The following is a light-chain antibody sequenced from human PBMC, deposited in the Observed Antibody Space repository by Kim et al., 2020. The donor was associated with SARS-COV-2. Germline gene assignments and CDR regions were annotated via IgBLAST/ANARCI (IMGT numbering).Light chain of an antibody. Sequence: STGERATLSCRASQSVSNSYLAWYQQKPGQAPRLLMYGASSRATGVPDRFSGSGSETDFTLTISRLEPDDFAVYYCQQYHRSPWTFGQGTKVDIK. J-gene: IGKJ1*01. CDR1: QSVSNSY. CDR2: GAS. CDR3: QQYHRSPWT. V-gene: IGKV3-20*01.